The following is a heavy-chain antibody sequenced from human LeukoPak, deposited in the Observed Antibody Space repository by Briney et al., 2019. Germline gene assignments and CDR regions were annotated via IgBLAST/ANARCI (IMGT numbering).Heavy chain of an antibody. CDR3: AKPQRGCYGGRCFLRALDL. CDR1: GFTFSTYG. Sequence: GSLRLSCAASGFTFSTYGIHWVRQAPGRGLEWVAIISHDGSSQFFIDSVRGRFTISRDNSKNTVYLQMNSLRPEDTAVYYCAKPQRGCYGGRCFLRALDLWGQGTLVTVSS. V-gene: IGHV3-30*18. D-gene: IGHD2-15*01. J-gene: IGHJ5*02. CDR2: ISHDGSSQ.